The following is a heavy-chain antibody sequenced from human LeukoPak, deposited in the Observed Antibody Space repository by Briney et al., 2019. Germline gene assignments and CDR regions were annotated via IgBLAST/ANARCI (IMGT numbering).Heavy chain of an antibody. D-gene: IGHD1-14*01. CDR1: GFTFSSYG. Sequence: GGTLRLSCAASGFTFSSYGMSWVRQAPGKGLEWVSITYSGDTTYYADSVKGRFIISRDDSKNTLALQMNDLRVEDTAVYYCARERPDSRNLDSWGRGALVTVSS. J-gene: IGHJ4*02. CDR3: ARERPDSRNLDS. CDR2: TYSGDTT. V-gene: IGHV3-66*01.